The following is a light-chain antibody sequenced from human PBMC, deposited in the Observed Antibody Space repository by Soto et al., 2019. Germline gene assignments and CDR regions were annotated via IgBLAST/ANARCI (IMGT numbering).Light chain of an antibody. CDR3: QRYGTSPT. CDR2: GAS. Sequence: NVLTQSPGTLSLSPGERATLSCRASHSVNSNYLAWYQHRPGQAPRLLIYGASKRVTGIPDRFSGRGSGTDFTLTISRLEPEDFAVYFCQRYGTSPTFGQGTRVEMK. CDR1: HSVNSNY. J-gene: IGKJ1*01. V-gene: IGKV3-20*01.